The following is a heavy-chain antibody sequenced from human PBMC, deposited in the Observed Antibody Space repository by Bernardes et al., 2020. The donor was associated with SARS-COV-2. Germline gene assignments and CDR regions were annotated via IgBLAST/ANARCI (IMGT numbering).Heavy chain of an antibody. Sequence: ETLSLTCTVSGGSISNFYWSWIRQSPGKGLEWIGYIHYTGSTNYNPSLKSRVTMSVDTSKEQLSLTLSSVTAADTALYYCARGGWSLDFWGRGTLVTVSS. CDR3: ARGGWSLDF. CDR1: GGSISNFY. J-gene: IGHJ4*02. V-gene: IGHV4-59*01. D-gene: IGHD6-19*01. CDR2: IHYTGST.